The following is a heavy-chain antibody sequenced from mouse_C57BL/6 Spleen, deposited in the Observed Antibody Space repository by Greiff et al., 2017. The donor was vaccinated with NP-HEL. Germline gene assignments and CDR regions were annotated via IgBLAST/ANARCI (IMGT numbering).Heavy chain of an antibody. V-gene: IGHV5-17*01. CDR2: ISSGSSTI. J-gene: IGHJ4*01. Sequence: EVKLVESGGGLVKPGGSLKLSCAASGFTFSDYGMHWVRQAPEKGLEWVAYISSGSSTIYYADTVKGRFTISRDNAKNTLFLQMPSLRSEDTAMYYCARNDYGLYYYAMDYWGQGTSVTVSS. D-gene: IGHD2-4*01. CDR1: GFTFSDYG. CDR3: ARNDYGLYYYAMDY.